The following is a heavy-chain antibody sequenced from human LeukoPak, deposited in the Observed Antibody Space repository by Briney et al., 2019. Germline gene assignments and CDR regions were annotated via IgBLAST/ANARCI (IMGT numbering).Heavy chain of an antibody. CDR2: ISYDGSNK. D-gene: IGHD6-19*01. Sequence: GGSLRLSCAASGFTFSSYGISWVRQAPGKGLEWVAVISYDGSNKYYADSVKGRFTISRDNSKNTLYLQMNSLRAEDTAVYYCAREGDSSGWYSDYWGQGTLVTVSS. CDR1: GFTFSSYG. J-gene: IGHJ4*02. V-gene: IGHV3-30*03. CDR3: AREGDSSGWYSDY.